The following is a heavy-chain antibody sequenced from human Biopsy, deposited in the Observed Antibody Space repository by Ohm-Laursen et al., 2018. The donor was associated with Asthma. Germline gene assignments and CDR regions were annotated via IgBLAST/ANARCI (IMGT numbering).Heavy chain of an antibody. V-gene: IGHV3-30*03. D-gene: IGHD3-3*01. CDR2: ISYDGSNK. CDR3: ASQGSGPDFWSGYYYFDY. Sequence: SLRLSCAASGFTFSSYGMYWVRQAPGKGLEWVAVISYDGSNKYYADSVKGRFTISRDNSKNTLYLQMNSLRAEDTAVYYCASQGSGPDFWSGYYYFDYWGQGTLVTVSS. J-gene: IGHJ4*02. CDR1: GFTFSSYG.